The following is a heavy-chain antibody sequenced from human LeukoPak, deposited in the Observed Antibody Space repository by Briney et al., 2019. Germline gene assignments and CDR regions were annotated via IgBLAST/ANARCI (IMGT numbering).Heavy chain of an antibody. D-gene: IGHD1-26*01. CDR1: GGSFSGYY. Sequence: SETLSLTCAVYGGSFSGYYWSWIRQPPGKGLEWIGEINHSGSTNYNPSLKSRVTISVDTSKNQFSLKLSSVTAADTAVYCCASLVSGSYRRKHIDYWGQGTLVTVSS. CDR2: INHSGST. CDR3: ASLVSGSYRRKHIDY. V-gene: IGHV4-34*01. J-gene: IGHJ4*02.